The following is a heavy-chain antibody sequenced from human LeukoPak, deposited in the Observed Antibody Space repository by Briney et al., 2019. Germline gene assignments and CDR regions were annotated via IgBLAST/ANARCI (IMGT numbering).Heavy chain of an antibody. J-gene: IGHJ4*02. CDR2: ISYDGSNK. V-gene: IGHV3-30*01. D-gene: IGHD6-6*01. CDR1: GFTFSSYA. Sequence: GGSLRLSCAASGFTFSSYAMHWVRQAPGKGLEWVAVISYDGSNKYYADSVKGRSTISRDNSKNTLYLQMNSLRAEDTAVYYCARESQSRGQLGSLDYWGQGTLVTVSS. CDR3: ARESQSRGQLGSLDY.